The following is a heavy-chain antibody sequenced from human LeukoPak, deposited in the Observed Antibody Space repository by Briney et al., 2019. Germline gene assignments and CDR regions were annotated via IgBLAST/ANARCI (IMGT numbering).Heavy chain of an antibody. D-gene: IGHD2-15*01. Sequence: SETLSLTCTVSGGSISSTSYYWGWIRQPPGKGLDWLGSISYSGSIFYNPSLMSRVTLSVDTAKNQFSLKLSSVTAADTAVYSCARHRGYCSGSRCYSVWFDPWGQGTLVTVSS. CDR1: GGSISSTSYY. CDR3: ARHRGYCSGSRCYSVWFDP. CDR2: ISYSGSI. V-gene: IGHV4-39*01. J-gene: IGHJ5*02.